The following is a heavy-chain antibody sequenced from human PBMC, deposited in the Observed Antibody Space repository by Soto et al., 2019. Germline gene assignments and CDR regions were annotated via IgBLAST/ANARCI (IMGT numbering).Heavy chain of an antibody. CDR1: GGSFTDYY. Sequence: SSETLSLTCAVYGGSFTDYYWRWIRQPPAKGLEWIAEITHTWGFNSNPSLDTRAPISVNTTQNQYSLKLSSVTTADTALYYCARGRQRASAAFKGHGYYDMGGWGHGTTGTV. V-gene: IGHV4-34*01. CDR2: ITHTWGF. CDR3: ARGRQRASAAFKGHGYYDMGG. J-gene: IGHJ6*02. D-gene: IGHD6-25*01.